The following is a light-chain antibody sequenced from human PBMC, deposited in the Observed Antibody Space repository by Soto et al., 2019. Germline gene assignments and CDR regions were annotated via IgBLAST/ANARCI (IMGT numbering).Light chain of an antibody. J-gene: IGKJ5*01. Sequence: VLTQAQATMSWSPGERVKLYFWASQSVRKYLGWYQLKPGQAPRLLIYDASNRATDIPPRFSGSGSGTDFTLTISALEPEDLAVYYCQQRSNWPTFGQGTGLEIK. V-gene: IGKV3-11*01. CDR1: QSVRKY. CDR3: QQRSNWPT. CDR2: DAS.